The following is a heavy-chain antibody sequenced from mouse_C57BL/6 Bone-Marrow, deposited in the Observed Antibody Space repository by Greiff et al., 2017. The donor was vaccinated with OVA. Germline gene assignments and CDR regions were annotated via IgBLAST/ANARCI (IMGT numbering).Heavy chain of an antibody. CDR1: GYTFTDYY. J-gene: IGHJ3*01. CDR3: ARPNRWLLRGAY. CDR2: INPNNGGT. Sequence: VQLHQSGPELVKPGASVKISCKASGYTFTDYYMNWVKQSHGKSLEWIGDINPNNGGTSYNQKFKGKATLTVDKSSSTAYMELRSLTSEDSAVYYCARPNRWLLRGAYWGQGTLVTVSA. V-gene: IGHV1-26*01. D-gene: IGHD2-3*01.